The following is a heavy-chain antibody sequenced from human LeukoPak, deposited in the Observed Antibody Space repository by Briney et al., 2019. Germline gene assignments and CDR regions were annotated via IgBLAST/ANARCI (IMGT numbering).Heavy chain of an antibody. CDR1: GGSISSYY. D-gene: IGHD6-19*01. CDR2: IYYSGST. J-gene: IGHJ4*02. Sequence: PSETLSLTCTVSGGSISSYYWSWIRQPPGKGLEWIGYIYYSGSTDYNPSLKSRVTISVDTSKNQFSLKLSSVTAADTAVYYCAREWGGWYPYWGQGTLVTVSS. V-gene: IGHV4-59*01. CDR3: AREWGGWYPY.